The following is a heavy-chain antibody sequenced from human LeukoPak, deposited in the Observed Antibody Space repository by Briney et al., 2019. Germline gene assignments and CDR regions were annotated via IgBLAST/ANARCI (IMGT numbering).Heavy chain of an antibody. Sequence: SETLSLTCTVSGGSINSYYWNWIRQAPGKGLEWIGYIYHSGGTNYNPSLKSRVTISVDTSRNQFSLKLTSVTAADTAVYYCAKVSDRDSSGYYWGFEYWGQGTLVTVSS. J-gene: IGHJ4*02. CDR1: GGSINSYY. V-gene: IGHV4-59*08. D-gene: IGHD3-22*01. CDR2: IYHSGGT. CDR3: AKVSDRDSSGYYWGFEY.